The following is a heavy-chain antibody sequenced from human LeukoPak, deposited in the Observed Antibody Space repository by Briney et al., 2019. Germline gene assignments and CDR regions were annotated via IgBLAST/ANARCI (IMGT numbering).Heavy chain of an antibody. CDR1: GGSIDITNY. CDR3: TREDRPYCPFAY. Sequence: SPTLSLTCAVSGGSIDITNYWSWVRQAPGRGLGRIGEIAHDGTTNYTPSLRSRVAMSFDRANNQFSLSLTSVTAADTAVYYCTREDRPYCPFAYWGQGVLVTVSS. V-gene: IGHV4-4*02. CDR2: IAHDGTT. D-gene: IGHD1-26*01. J-gene: IGHJ4*02.